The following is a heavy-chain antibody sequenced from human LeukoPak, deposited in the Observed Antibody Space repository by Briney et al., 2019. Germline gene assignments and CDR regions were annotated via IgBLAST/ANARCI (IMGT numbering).Heavy chain of an antibody. CDR3: ARDTPRLGFDY. J-gene: IGHJ4*02. CDR1: GGSISSYY. CDR2: IYHSGST. Sequence: SETLSLTCTVSGGSISSYYWSWIRQPPGKGLEWIGYIYHSGSTYYNPSLKSRVTISVDRSKNQFSLKLSSVTAADTAVYYCARDTPRLGFDYWGQGTLVTVSS. D-gene: IGHD3-16*01. V-gene: IGHV4-59*12.